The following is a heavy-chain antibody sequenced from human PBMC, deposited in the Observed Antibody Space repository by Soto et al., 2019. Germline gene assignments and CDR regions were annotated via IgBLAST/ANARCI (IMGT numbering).Heavy chain of an antibody. J-gene: IGHJ6*02. CDR2: ISNSGATK. Sequence: EVQLVESGGGLVQPGGSLRLSCAASGFTFGSYEMNWVRQAPGKGLEWVSSISNSGATKYYADSVKGRFTISRDNAKNSLYLQMNSLSAEDTAVYYCESIYGSGAIPLLDYGMDVWGQGTTVTVSS. CDR1: GFTFGSYE. D-gene: IGHD3-10*01. CDR3: ESIYGSGAIPLLDYGMDV. V-gene: IGHV3-48*03.